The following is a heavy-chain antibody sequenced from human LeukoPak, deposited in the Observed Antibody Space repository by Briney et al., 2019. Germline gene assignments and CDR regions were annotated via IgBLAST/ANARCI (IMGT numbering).Heavy chain of an antibody. CDR3: TTAAEYNYDSSAYYQYDY. D-gene: IGHD3-22*01. J-gene: IGHJ4*02. CDR1: GFTFSNAW. Sequence: GGSLRLSCAASGFTFSNAWMSWVRQAPGKGLEWVGRIKSKTDGWTTDYAAPVKGRFTISRDDSKNTVYLQMNSLRAEDTAVYYCTTAAEYNYDSSAYYQYDYWGQGTLVTVSS. CDR2: IKSKTDGWTT. V-gene: IGHV3-15*01.